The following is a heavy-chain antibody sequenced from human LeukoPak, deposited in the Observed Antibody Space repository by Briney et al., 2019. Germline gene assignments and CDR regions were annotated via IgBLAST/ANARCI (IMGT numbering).Heavy chain of an antibody. Sequence: KASETLSLTCAVYGGSFSGCYWSWIRQPPGKGLEWIGEINHSGSTNYNPSLKSRVTISVDTSKNQFSLKLSSVTAADTAVYYCARGRIYSKGYYYYYYYMDVWGKGTTVTVSS. CDR3: ARGRIYSKGYYYYYYYMDV. CDR2: INHSGST. D-gene: IGHD4-11*01. J-gene: IGHJ6*03. CDR1: GGSFSGCY. V-gene: IGHV4-34*01.